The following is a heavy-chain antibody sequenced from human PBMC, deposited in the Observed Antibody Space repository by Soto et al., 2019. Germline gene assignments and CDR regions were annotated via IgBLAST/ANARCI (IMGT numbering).Heavy chain of an antibody. Sequence: GDSVQVSCKTSGYTFSRDGISWVRQAPGQGLEWMGWISVYNGNTNYAQKFQGRVTLTTDTSTSTAYMELTSLRFDDTAVYYCVRSARHGDYYDYWMDGCG. CDR1: GYTFSRDG. CDR3: VRSARHGDYYDYWMDG. D-gene: IGHD3-3*01. CDR2: ISVYNGNT. J-gene: IGHJ6*02. V-gene: IGHV1-18*01.